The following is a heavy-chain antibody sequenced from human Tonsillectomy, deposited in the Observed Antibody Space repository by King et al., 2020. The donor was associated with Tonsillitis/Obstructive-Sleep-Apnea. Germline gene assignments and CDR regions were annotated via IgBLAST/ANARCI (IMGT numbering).Heavy chain of an antibody. J-gene: IGHJ1*01. CDR3: ARDLETYWNFGYFEH. Sequence: VQLVESGGGLVKPGGSLRLSCAGSGFTFSDYTMNWVRQAPGKGLEWVSSISSSSSYIFYADSVRGRFTISRDNAKNSLYLQLNSLRAEDTAVYYCARDLETYWNFGYFEHWDQGTLVTVSS. CDR1: GFTFSDYT. CDR2: ISSSSSYI. V-gene: IGHV3-21*01. D-gene: IGHD1-7*01.